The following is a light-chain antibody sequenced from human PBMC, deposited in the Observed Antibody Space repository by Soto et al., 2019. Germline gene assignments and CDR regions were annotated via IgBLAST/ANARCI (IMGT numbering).Light chain of an antibody. CDR3: EAWDDSLNGRV. Sequence: QSVLTQPASVSGSPGQSITISCTGTSSDVGSYNLVSWYQQHPGKAPKLMIYEGSKRPSGVSNRFSGSKSGNTASLTISGLQAEDEADYYCEAWDDSLNGRVFGGGTKLTVL. V-gene: IGLV2-23*01. J-gene: IGLJ3*02. CDR1: SSDVGSYNL. CDR2: EGS.